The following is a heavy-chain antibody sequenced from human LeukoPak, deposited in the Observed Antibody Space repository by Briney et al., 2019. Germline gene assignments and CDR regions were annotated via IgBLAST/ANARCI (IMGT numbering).Heavy chain of an antibody. CDR3: ARDSLYDSSGYDAFDI. CDR2: ISNGSDHI. J-gene: IGHJ3*02. CDR1: GFTFSDYF. D-gene: IGHD3-22*01. V-gene: IGHV3-21*01. Sequence: GGSLRLSCAASGFTFSDYFMNWVRQTPGKGLEWVSSISNGSDHIYYADSVQGRFTISRDNAKNSLYLQMNSLRAEDTAVYYCARDSLYDSSGYDAFDIWGQGTMVTVSS.